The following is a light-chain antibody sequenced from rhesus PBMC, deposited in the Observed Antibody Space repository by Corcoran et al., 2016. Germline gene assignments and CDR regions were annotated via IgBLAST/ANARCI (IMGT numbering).Light chain of an antibody. V-gene: IGKV3-35*01. CDR3: QQGNSIPWT. Sequence: EIVLTQSPTSMAVSQGESVTISCTASSSVTTSYLHWYQQKPGFPPRLLVYRTSSLASGGPARFSGSGSGTSYTLTSTSMEADDAASYYCQQGNSIPWTFGQGTKVEIK. CDR2: RTS. J-gene: IGKJ1*01. CDR1: SSVTTSY.